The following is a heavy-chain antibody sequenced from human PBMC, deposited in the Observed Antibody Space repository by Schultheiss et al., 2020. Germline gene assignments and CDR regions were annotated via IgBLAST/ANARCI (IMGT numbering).Heavy chain of an antibody. Sequence: SLKISCAASGFTFDDYAMHWVRQAPGKGLEWVSGISWNSGSIGYADSVKGRFTISRDNAKNSLYLQMNSLRAEDTALYYCAKGSLPYYYGSGSYPDYWGQGTLVTFSS. J-gene: IGHJ4*02. CDR3: AKGSLPYYYGSGSYPDY. D-gene: IGHD3-10*01. CDR2: ISWNSGSI. V-gene: IGHV3-9*01. CDR1: GFTFDDYA.